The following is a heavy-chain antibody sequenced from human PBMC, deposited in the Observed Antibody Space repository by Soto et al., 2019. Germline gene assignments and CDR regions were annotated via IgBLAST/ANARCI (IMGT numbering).Heavy chain of an antibody. Sequence: VKVSCKASGYTFTSYDINWVRQATGQGLEWMGWMNPNSGNTGYAQKFQGRVTMTRNTSISTAYMELSSLRSEDTAVYYCARGHSSSSYYYYYGMDVWGQGTTVTVS. J-gene: IGHJ6*02. CDR2: MNPNSGNT. CDR1: GYTFTSYD. D-gene: IGHD6-6*01. CDR3: ARGHSSSSYYYYYGMDV. V-gene: IGHV1-8*01.